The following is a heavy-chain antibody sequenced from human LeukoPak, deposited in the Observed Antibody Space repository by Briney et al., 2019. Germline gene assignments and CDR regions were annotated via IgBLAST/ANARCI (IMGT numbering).Heavy chain of an antibody. Sequence: GGSLRLSCAASGFTFSSYAMHWVRQAPGKGLEYVSAISCNGGSTYYANSVKGRFTISRDNSKDTLYLQMNSLRAEDTAVYYCARGSGYYDSSGYYFDAFDIWGQGTMVTVSS. CDR3: ARGSGYYDSSGYYFDAFDI. D-gene: IGHD3-22*01. CDR2: ISCNGGST. V-gene: IGHV3-64*01. CDR1: GFTFSSYA. J-gene: IGHJ3*02.